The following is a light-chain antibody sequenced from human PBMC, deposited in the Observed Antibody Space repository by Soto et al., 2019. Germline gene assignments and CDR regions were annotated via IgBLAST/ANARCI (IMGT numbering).Light chain of an antibody. CDR3: QHYGSSPPYT. J-gene: IGKJ2*01. CDR1: QSVTSSY. Sequence: EIVLTQSPGTLSLSPGERATLSCRASQSVTSSYLAWYQQKPGQAPRLLISGATSRATGIPDRFSGSESGTDFTLTISRLEPEDFSLYYCQHYGSSPPYTFGQGTKLEIK. CDR2: GAT. V-gene: IGKV3-20*01.